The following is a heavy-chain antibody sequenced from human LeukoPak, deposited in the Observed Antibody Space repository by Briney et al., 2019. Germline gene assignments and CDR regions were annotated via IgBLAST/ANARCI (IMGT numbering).Heavy chain of an antibody. Sequence: GGSLRLSCAASGFTFSSYSMNWDRQAPGKGLEWVSYISSSSSTIYYADSVKGRFTISRDNAKNSLYLQMNCLRDEDTAVYCCARQDSSGYRYFQHWGQGTLVTVSS. CDR1: GFTFSSYS. J-gene: IGHJ1*01. CDR3: ARQDSSGYRYFQH. V-gene: IGHV3-48*02. D-gene: IGHD3-22*01. CDR2: ISSSSSTI.